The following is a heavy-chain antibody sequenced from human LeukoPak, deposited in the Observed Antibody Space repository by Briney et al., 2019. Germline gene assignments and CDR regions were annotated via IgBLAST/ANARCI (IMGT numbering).Heavy chain of an antibody. CDR3: ARDQTGANFDY. V-gene: IGHV1-69*13. CDR2: IIPIFGTA. CDR1: GYTFTSYG. Sequence: GASVKVSCKASGYTFTSYGISWVRQAPGQGLEWMGGIIPIFGTANYAQKFQGRVTITADESTSTAYMELSSLRSEDTAVYYCARDQTGANFDYWGQGTLVTVSS. D-gene: IGHD7-27*01. J-gene: IGHJ4*02.